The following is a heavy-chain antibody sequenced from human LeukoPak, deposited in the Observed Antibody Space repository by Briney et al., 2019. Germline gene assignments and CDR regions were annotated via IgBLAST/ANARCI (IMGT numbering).Heavy chain of an antibody. Sequence: GGSLRLSCAAAGLTFSTNSMNWVRQAPGKGLEWVSYISFSSSTIYYADSVKGRFTISRDNAKNLLYLQMNSLRAEDTAVYYCAREAPRGTSSNPSYFDSWGQGTLVTVSS. CDR3: AREAPRGTSSNPSYFDS. D-gene: IGHD6-6*01. CDR1: GLTFSTNS. CDR2: ISFSSSTI. J-gene: IGHJ4*02. V-gene: IGHV3-48*01.